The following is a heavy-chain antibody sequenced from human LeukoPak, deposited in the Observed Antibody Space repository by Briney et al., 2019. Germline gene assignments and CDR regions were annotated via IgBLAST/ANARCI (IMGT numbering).Heavy chain of an antibody. V-gene: IGHV1-2*02. Sequence: ASVKVSCKASGYTFTGYYMHWVRQAPGQGLEWMGWINPNSGGTNYAQKFQGRVTMTRDTSISTAYMELSRLRSDDTAVYYCATDTAVVVVTAIPSFDYWGQGTLVTVSS. CDR2: INPNSGGT. J-gene: IGHJ4*02. D-gene: IGHD2-21*02. CDR1: GYTFTGYY. CDR3: ATDTAVVVVTAIPSFDY.